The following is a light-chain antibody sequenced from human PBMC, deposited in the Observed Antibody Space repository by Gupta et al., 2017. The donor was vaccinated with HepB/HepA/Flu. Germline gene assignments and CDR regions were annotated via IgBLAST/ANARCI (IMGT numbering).Light chain of an antibody. J-gene: IGKJ1*01. CDR1: QSVTSNY. CDR2: GAS. V-gene: IGKV3-20*01. Sequence: EIVLTQSPGTLSLSPGERATLSCRASQSVTSNYLSWYQQKPGHAPRLLNYGASSTATGIPGRFSGSGSGTDFTITISRLEPEDFAVYYCQQYGSSPWTFGQGTKVEIK. CDR3: QQYGSSPWT.